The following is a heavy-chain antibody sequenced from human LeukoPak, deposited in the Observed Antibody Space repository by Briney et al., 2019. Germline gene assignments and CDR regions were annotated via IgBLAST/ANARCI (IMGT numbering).Heavy chain of an antibody. V-gene: IGHV3-74*01. CDR3: ARDSPEYGSNYYYYYGMDV. CDR2: IDTDGSTA. Sequence: PGGSLRLSCAASGFTFRSYWMHWVRQAPGKGLVWVSHIDTDGSTATYADSVRGRFTISRDNAKNTLYLQMNSLRAEDTAVYYCARDSPEYGSNYYYYYGMDVWGQGTTVTVSS. CDR1: GFTFRSYW. J-gene: IGHJ6*02. D-gene: IGHD3-10*01.